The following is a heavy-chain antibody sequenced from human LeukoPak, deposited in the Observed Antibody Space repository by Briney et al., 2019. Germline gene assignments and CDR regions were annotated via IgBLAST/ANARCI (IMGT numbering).Heavy chain of an antibody. CDR3: AKPYYHDDSGS. CDR2: IGGSGRST. J-gene: IGHJ5*02. D-gene: IGHD3-22*01. V-gene: IGHV3-23*01. Sequence: GGSLRLSCAASGFTFSSYAMNWVRQAPGKGLEWVAGIGGSGRSTYYAGAVEGRFTISRDNSKNTVDLQMSGLRAEDTAIYYCAKPYYHDDSGSWGQGTRVTVSS. CDR1: GFTFSSYA.